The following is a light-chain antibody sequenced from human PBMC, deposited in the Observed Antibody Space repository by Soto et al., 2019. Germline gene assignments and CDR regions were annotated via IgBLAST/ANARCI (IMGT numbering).Light chain of an antibody. J-gene: IGKJ3*01. CDR3: HQYGTAPLN. Sequence: LVLTHAPGTLSLSPGGRGTLSCRASQSVAANYLAWYQQKRGQAPRLLIYGASSRATGIPDRFSGSGSGTDFTLTISRLEPEDFSVYYCHQYGTAPLNFGPGTKVD. V-gene: IGKV3-20*01. CDR1: QSVAANY. CDR2: GAS.